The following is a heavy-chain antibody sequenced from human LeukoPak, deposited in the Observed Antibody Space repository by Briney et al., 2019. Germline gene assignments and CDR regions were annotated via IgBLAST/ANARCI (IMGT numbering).Heavy chain of an antibody. CDR1: GFTFSNFW. J-gene: IGHJ1*01. CDR2: IKQDGSEK. V-gene: IGHV3-7*04. Sequence: PGGSLRLSCAASGFTFSNFWMSWVRQAPGKGLEWVANIKQDGSEKYYVDSVKGRFTISRDNAKNSLYLQMNSLRAGDTALYYCARDQGTYGFHYWGQGTLVTVSS. CDR3: ARDQGTYGFHY. D-gene: IGHD3-10*01.